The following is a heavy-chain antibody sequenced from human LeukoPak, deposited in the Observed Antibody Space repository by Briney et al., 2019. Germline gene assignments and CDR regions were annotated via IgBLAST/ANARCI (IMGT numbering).Heavy chain of an antibody. J-gene: IGHJ4*02. CDR2: IKSKTHGGTT. CDR1: GLTFSNVG. V-gene: IGHV3-15*01. D-gene: IGHD2-2*02. Sequence: GGSLRLSCVVSGLTFSNVGMSWVRQAPGKGLEWVGRIKSKTHGGTTDYAAPVYGRFTVSRDDSKNTLYLQMNSLQTEDTAVYYCTTFSDCTSSICYTNYWGQGTLVTVSS. CDR3: TTFSDCTSSICYTNY.